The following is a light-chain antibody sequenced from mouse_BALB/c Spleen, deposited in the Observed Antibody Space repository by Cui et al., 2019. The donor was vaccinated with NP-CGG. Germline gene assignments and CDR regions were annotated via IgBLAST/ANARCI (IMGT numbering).Light chain of an antibody. Sequence: QAVVTQETALTTSPGETVTLTCRSSTGAVTTSNYANWVQEKPDHLFTGLIGGTNNRVPGVPARFSGCLIGDKAVLTITGAQTEDEAIYFCALWYSNHWVFGGGTKLTVL. CDR2: GTN. CDR3: ALWYSNHWV. V-gene: IGLV1*01. J-gene: IGLJ1*01. CDR1: TGAVTTSNY.